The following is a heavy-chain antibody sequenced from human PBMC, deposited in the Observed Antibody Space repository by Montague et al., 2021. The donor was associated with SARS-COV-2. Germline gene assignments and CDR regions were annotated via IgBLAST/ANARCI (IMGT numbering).Heavy chain of an antibody. V-gene: IGHV3-21*01. CDR1: GFTFSSFS. CDR2: ISRSSSYI. CDR3: ARLNGVGYLYWYFDL. D-gene: IGHD2-8*01. J-gene: IGHJ2*01. Sequence: SLRLSCAASGFTFSSFSMNWVRQAPGKGLEWVSSISRSSSYIYYADLVKGRFTISRDNAKNSLYLQMNSLRAEDTAVYYCARLNGVGYLYWYFDLWGRGTLVTVSS.